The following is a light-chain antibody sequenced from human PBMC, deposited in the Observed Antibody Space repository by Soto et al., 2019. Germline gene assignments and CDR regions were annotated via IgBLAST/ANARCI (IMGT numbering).Light chain of an antibody. Sequence: DTVLTQSPATLCVSPGERATLSCRASQSINNNLAWYQQKPGQAPRLLVYHTSTRATGIPARFSGSGSGTEFTLTISSLLSEDFAVYYCQQYNDWPPWTFGQGTKV. CDR2: HTS. CDR3: QQYNDWPPWT. CDR1: QSINNN. J-gene: IGKJ1*01. V-gene: IGKV3D-15*01.